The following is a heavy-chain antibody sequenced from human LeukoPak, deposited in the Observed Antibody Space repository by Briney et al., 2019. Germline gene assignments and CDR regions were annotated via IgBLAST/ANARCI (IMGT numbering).Heavy chain of an antibody. CDR3: ARGSRGYSYG. Sequence: GSLRLSFAASWFTFCSYAMSWIRQPPGKGLEWIGYIYYSGSTNYNPSLKSRVTISVDTSKNQFSLKLSSVTAADTAVYYCARGSRGYSYGWGQGTLVTVSS. D-gene: IGHD5-18*01. CDR1: WFTFCSYA. V-gene: IGHV4-59*01. CDR2: IYYSGST. J-gene: IGHJ4*02.